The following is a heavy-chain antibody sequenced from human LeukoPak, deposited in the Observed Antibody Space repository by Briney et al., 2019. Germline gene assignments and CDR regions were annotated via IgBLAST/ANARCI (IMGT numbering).Heavy chain of an antibody. J-gene: IGHJ5*02. CDR2: ISGSGGST. CDR3: AKDGGGSRVNWFDP. D-gene: IGHD3-16*01. Sequence: GGSLRLSCAASGFTFSSYAMSWVRQAPGRGLEWVSAISGSGGSTYYADSVKGRFTISRDNSKNTLYLQMNSLRAEDTAVYYCAKDGGGSRVNWFDPWGQGTLVTVSS. V-gene: IGHV3-23*01. CDR1: GFTFSSYA.